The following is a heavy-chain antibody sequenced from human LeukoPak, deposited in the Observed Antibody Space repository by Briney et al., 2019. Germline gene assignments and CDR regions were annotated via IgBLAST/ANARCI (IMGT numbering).Heavy chain of an antibody. V-gene: IGHV3-74*01. J-gene: IGHJ4*02. CDR1: GFTFSTYW. CDR2: INDVSGS. CDR3: AKGPLRGTAAAIDY. Sequence: GGSLRLSCAASGFTFSTYWMHWVRQVPGKGLLWVSRINDVSGSTYADSVKGRFTISRDISTDTLWLQMDSLRTEDTAVYYCAKGPLRGTAAAIDYWGQGTLVTVSS. D-gene: IGHD2-2*01.